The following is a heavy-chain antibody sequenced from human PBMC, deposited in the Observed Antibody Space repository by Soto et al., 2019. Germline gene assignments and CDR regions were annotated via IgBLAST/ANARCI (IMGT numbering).Heavy chain of an antibody. CDR2: IDPYDGNT. D-gene: IGHD6-6*01. V-gene: IGHV1-18*04. CDR1: GYTFSNYG. CDR3: TRGSPQYRDSSFAY. Sequence: ASVNVSGTAPGYTFSNYGLNSVRQAPGQGLEWMGWIDPYDGNTNFADNLQGRVTMTADKFTNPVYMELRGLKSGDTAVYFCTRGSPQYRDSSFAYWGQGTLVT. J-gene: IGHJ4*02.